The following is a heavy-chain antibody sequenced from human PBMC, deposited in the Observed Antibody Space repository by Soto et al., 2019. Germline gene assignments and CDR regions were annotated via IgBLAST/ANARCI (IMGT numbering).Heavy chain of an antibody. V-gene: IGHV1-69*02. CDR1: GGTFSSYT. D-gene: IGHD2-2*01. Sequence: QVQLVQSGAEVKKPGSSVKVSYKASGGTFSSYTISWVRQAPGQGLEWMGRIIPILGIANYAQKFQGRVTITADKSTSTAYMELSSLRSEDTAVYYCASQYCSSTSCYQLIWGQGTLVTVSS. CDR2: IIPILGIA. J-gene: IGHJ4*02. CDR3: ASQYCSSTSCYQLI.